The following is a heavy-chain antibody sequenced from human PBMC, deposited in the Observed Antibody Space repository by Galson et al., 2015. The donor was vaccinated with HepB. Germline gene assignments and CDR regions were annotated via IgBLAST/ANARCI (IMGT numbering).Heavy chain of an antibody. CDR3: AKDSGDFMITFGGVIVFRPYYYYGMDV. V-gene: IGHV3-23*01. CDR2: ISGSGGST. D-gene: IGHD3-16*02. Sequence: SLRLSCAASGFTFSSYAMSWVRQAPGKGLEWVSAISGSGGSTYYADSVKGRFTISRDNSKNTLYLQMNSLRAEDTAVYYCAKDSGDFMITFGGVIVFRPYYYYGMDVWGQGTTVTVSS. CDR1: GFTFSSYA. J-gene: IGHJ6*02.